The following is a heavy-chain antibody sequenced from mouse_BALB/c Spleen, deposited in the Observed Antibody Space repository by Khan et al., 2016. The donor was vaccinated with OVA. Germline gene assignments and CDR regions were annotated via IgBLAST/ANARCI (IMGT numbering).Heavy chain of an antibody. CDR1: GYTFTTYW. V-gene: IGHV1-7*01. J-gene: IGHJ2*01. CDR3: ARDRIDY. CDR2: INPTSGYT. Sequence: QVQLKESGAELAKPGASVKMSCKASGYTFTTYWMHWVKQRPGQGLEWIGYINPTSGYTDYNQKFKDKATLTADKSYSTAYMQLSSLPSDDSAVYYCARDRIDYGGQGTTLTVSS.